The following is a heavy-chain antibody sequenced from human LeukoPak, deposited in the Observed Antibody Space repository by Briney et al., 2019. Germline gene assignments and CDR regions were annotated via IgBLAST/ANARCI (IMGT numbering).Heavy chain of an antibody. J-gene: IGHJ4*02. D-gene: IGHD6-13*01. CDR1: GGSISSSNYY. CDR2: ISNSGGT. Sequence: PSETLSLTCTVSGGSISSSNYYWGWIRQPPGKGLEWIGSISNSGGTSYNPSLKSRVTISVDTSNNQFSLKLSSVTAADTAVYYCAREYREQLGTFFDYWGQGTLVTVSS. V-gene: IGHV4-39*02. CDR3: AREYREQLGTFFDY.